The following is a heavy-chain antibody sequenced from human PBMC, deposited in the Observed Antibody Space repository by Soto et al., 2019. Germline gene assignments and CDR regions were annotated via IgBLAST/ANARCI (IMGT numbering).Heavy chain of an antibody. J-gene: IGHJ6*02. CDR3: ARVRNIWGGYYGSHYDYYGMDV. V-gene: IGHV1-69*01. Sequence: VKVSCKASGGTFSSYAISWVRQAPGQGLEWMGGIIPIFGTANYAQKFQGRVTITADESTSTAYMELSSLRSEDTAVYYCARVRNIWGGYYGSHYDYYGMDVWGQGTTVTVSS. D-gene: IGHD3-3*01. CDR2: IIPIFGTA. CDR1: GGTFSSYA.